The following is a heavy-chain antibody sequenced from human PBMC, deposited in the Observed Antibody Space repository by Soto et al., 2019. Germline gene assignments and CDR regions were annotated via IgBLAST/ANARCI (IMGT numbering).Heavy chain of an antibody. D-gene: IGHD2-8*02. CDR1: GGSFSGYS. Sequence: QVQLQQWGAGLLKPSETLSLTCAVYGGSFSGYSWTWIRQPPGTGLEWIGEIKHSGSTNYNPSLKSRVTISVDTSKNQFFLKLPSVTAADTAVYYCARDKITGLFDYWGQGALVTVSS. J-gene: IGHJ4*02. CDR3: ARDKITGLFDY. CDR2: IKHSGST. V-gene: IGHV4-34*01.